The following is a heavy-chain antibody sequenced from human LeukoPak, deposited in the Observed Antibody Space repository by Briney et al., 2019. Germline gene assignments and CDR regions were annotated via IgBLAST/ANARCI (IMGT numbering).Heavy chain of an antibody. D-gene: IGHD3-22*01. Sequence: GASVTVSCTASGYTFTAYYMHWVRQAPGQGLEWMGWINPNSGVTNYAQKFQGRVTMTRDTSISTAYMELSRLRSDDTAVYYCARGNVGPYDNSGYYSFDYWGQGTLVTVSS. J-gene: IGHJ4*02. V-gene: IGHV1-2*02. CDR2: INPNSGVT. CDR1: GYTFTAYY. CDR3: ARGNVGPYDNSGYYSFDY.